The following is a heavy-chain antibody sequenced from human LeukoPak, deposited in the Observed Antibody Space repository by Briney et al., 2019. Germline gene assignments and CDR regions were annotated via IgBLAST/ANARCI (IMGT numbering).Heavy chain of an antibody. Sequence: PSETLSLTCTVSGDSISSYSWSWVRQPPGRGLEWIGYIYYSGSTTHNPSLKTRLTMSLDTSKNQFSLKLNSVTAADTAVYYCAGDYGSGSYRFDYWGQGTLVTVSS. D-gene: IGHD3-10*01. CDR2: IYYSGST. CDR1: GDSISSYS. J-gene: IGHJ4*02. CDR3: AGDYGSGSYRFDY. V-gene: IGHV4-59*12.